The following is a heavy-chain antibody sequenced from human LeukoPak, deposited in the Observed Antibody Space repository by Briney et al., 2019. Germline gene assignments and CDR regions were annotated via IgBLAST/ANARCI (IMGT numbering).Heavy chain of an antibody. Sequence: SETLSLTCTVSGGSISSSSYYWGWIRQPPGKGLEWIGSIYYSGSTYYNPSLKSRVTISVDTSKNQFSLKLSSVTAADTAVYYCARDLGGPSTVTTPDHWFDPWGQGTLVTVSS. V-gene: IGHV4-39*07. CDR1: GGSISSSSYY. D-gene: IGHD4-11*01. J-gene: IGHJ5*02. CDR3: ARDLGGPSTVTTPDHWFDP. CDR2: IYYSGST.